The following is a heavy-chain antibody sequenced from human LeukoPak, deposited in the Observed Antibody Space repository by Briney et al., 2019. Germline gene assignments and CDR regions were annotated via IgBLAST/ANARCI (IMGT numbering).Heavy chain of an antibody. CDR1: GFAFSSYA. J-gene: IGHJ4*02. CDR2: ISYDGSNK. CDR3: ARENFLDFIDY. Sequence: GTSLRLSCAASGFAFSSYAMHWVRQAPGKGLELLAVISYDGSNKYYADSVKGRLTISRDNSNNTLYLQMNSLRPEDTAVYYCARENFLDFIDYWGQGTLVTVSS. V-gene: IGHV3-30-3*01. D-gene: IGHD3-9*01.